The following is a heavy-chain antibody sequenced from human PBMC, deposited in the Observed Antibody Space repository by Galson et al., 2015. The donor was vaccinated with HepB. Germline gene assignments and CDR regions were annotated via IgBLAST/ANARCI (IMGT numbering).Heavy chain of an antibody. J-gene: IGHJ6*02. CDR1: GGSISSYY. Sequence: QVQLQESGPGLVKPSETLSLTCTVSGGSISSYYWSWIRQPPGKGLEWIGYIYYSGSTNYNPSLKSRVTISVDTSENQFSRKRSSVAAADTALYYCTRHGAGILGHYYYGMDVWGQGTTVTVSS. V-gene: IGHV4-59*08. CDR2: IYYSGST. D-gene: IGHD2-8*02. CDR3: TRHGAGILGHYYYGMDV.